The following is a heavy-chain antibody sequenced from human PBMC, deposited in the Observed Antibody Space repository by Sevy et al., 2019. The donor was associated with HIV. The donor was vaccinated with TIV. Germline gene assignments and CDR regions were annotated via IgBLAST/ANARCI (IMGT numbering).Heavy chain of an antibody. CDR1: GYSFNMYG. CDR2: ISAYTGDT. D-gene: IGHD3-3*01. J-gene: IGHJ6*02. V-gene: IGHV1-18*01. CDR3: ARHRPQGVVIIRASGYHYGADF. Sequence: ASVKVSCKTSGYSFNMYGISWVRQAPGQGLEWMGWISAYTGDTDYRQMFRGRVTMTTDASTNTAYMELRRLTSDDTAVYYCARHRPQGVVIIRASGYHYGADFWGQGTMVTVSS.